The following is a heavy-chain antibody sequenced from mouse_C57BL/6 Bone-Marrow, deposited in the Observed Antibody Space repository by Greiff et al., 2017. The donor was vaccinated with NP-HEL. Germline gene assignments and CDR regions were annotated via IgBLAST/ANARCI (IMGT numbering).Heavy chain of an antibody. V-gene: IGHV5-6*01. Sequence: EVQRVESGGDLVKPGGSLKLSCAASGFTFSSYGMSWVRQTPDKRLEWVATISSGGSYTYYPDSVKGRFPISRDNAKKTLYLQTSSLKSEDTAMYYCASPYDYDVAWFAYWGQGTLVTVSA. CDR1: GFTFSSYG. CDR2: ISSGGSYT. J-gene: IGHJ3*01. D-gene: IGHD2-4*01. CDR3: ASPYDYDVAWFAY.